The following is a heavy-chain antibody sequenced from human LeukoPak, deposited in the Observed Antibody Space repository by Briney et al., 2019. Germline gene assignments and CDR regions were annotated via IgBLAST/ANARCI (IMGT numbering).Heavy chain of an antibody. CDR1: GGTFSSYA. J-gene: IGHJ6*02. CDR3: AREPIGSSWYFLAPQPINEVASYYYYGMDV. D-gene: IGHD6-13*01. Sequence: SVKVSCKASGGTFSSYAISWVRQAPGQGLEWMGRIIPILGIANYAQKFQGRVTITADKSTSTAYMELSSLRSEDTAVYYCAREPIGSSWYFLAPQPINEVASYYYYGMDVWGQGTTVTVSS. V-gene: IGHV1-69*04. CDR2: IIPILGIA.